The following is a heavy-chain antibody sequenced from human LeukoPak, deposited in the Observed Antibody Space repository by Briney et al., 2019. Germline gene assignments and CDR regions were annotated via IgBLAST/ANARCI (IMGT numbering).Heavy chain of an antibody. CDR1: GFTFSSYE. Sequence: GGSLRLSCAASGFTFSSYEMNWVRQAPGKGLEWVSYISSSGSTIYYADSVKGRFTISRDNAKNSLYLQMNSLTADDTAVYYCAKRRGLELTYYYHMDVWGKGTTVTVSS. CDR2: ISSSGSTI. D-gene: IGHD1-7*01. J-gene: IGHJ6*03. V-gene: IGHV3-48*03. CDR3: AKRRGLELTYYYHMDV.